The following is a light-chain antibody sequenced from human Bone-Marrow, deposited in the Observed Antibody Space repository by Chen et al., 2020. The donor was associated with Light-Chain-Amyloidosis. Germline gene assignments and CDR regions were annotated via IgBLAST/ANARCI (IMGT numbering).Light chain of an antibody. CDR1: QTISSNY. Sequence: EIVLTQSPGTLSLSPGEGANLSCRASQTISSNYLTWYQQKFGQAPRLLIYGSSSRATGIPDRFTGSGYGTDFTLTINRLEPEDFAMYYCQQYGTSPLTFGGGTKVETK. V-gene: IGKV3-20*01. CDR2: GSS. J-gene: IGKJ4*01. CDR3: QQYGTSPLT.